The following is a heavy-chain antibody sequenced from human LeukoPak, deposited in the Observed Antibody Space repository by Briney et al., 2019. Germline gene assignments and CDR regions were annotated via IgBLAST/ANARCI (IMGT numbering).Heavy chain of an antibody. CDR1: GGSISGGGYY. CDR3: ARLVVITRTVDY. V-gene: IGHV4-31*03. CDR2: IYYSGST. Sequence: SETLSLTCTVSGGSISGGGYYWSWIRQHPGKGLEWIGYIYYSGSTYYNPSLKSRVTISVDTSKNQFSPKLSSVTAADTAVYYCARLVVITRTVDYWGQGTLVTVSS. D-gene: IGHD3-22*01. J-gene: IGHJ4*02.